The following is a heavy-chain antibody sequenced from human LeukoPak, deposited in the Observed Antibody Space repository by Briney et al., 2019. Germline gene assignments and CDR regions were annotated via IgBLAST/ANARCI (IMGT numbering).Heavy chain of an antibody. Sequence: GGSLTLSCSASGFNFYRYSMKWLPPAPGKGLEWVSSISSSSSYIYYADSVKGRFTISRDNAKNSLYLQMNSLRAEDTAVYYCARTGATTDYWGQGTLVTVSS. J-gene: IGHJ4*02. CDR1: GFNFYRYS. D-gene: IGHD1-26*01. V-gene: IGHV3-21*01. CDR3: ARTGATTDY. CDR2: ISSSSSYI.